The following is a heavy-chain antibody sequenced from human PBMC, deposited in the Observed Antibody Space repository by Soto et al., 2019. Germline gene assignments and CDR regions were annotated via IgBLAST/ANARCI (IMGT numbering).Heavy chain of an antibody. D-gene: IGHD3-3*01. CDR1: GFTFSSYG. CDR2: IWYDGSNK. CDR3: ASLGWLWSTRYYGMDV. J-gene: IGHJ6*02. V-gene: IGHV3-33*01. Sequence: PGGSLRLSCAASGFTFSSYGMHWVRQAPGKGLEWVAVIWYDGSNKYYADSVKGRFTISRDNSKNTLYLQMNSLRAEDTAVYYCASLGWLWSTRYYGMDVWGQGTTVTVSS.